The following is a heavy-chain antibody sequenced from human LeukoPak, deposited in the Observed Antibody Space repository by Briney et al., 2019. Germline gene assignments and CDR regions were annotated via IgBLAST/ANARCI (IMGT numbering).Heavy chain of an antibody. CDR2: INHSGST. V-gene: IGHV4-34*01. CDR3: ASGVVVPAAMSNWFDP. J-gene: IGHJ5*02. Sequence: PSETLSLTCAVYGGSFSGYYWSWIRQPPGKGLEWIGEINHSGSTNYNPSLKSRVTISVDTSKNQFSLKLSSVTAADTAVYYCASGVVVPAAMSNWFDPWGQGTLVTVSS. D-gene: IGHD2-2*01. CDR1: GGSFSGYY.